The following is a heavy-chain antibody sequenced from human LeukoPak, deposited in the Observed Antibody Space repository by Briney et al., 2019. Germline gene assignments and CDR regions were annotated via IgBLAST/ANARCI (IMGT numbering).Heavy chain of an antibody. CDR2: ISAYNGNT. D-gene: IGHD2-2*01. V-gene: IGHV1-18*01. Sequence: ASVKVSCKASGYTFTSYGISWVRQAPGQGLEWMGWISAYNGNTNYAQKLQGRVTMTTDTSTSTAYMELRSLRSDDTAVYYCARGGAGYCSSTSCYPFDAFDIWGQGTMVTVSS. CDR3: ARGGAGYCSSTSCYPFDAFDI. CDR1: GYTFTSYG. J-gene: IGHJ3*02.